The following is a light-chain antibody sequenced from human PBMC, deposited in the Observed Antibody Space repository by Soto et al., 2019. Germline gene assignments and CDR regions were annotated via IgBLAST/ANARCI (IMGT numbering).Light chain of an antibody. J-gene: IGKJ1*01. CDR3: HQYGSSAWT. CDR1: QSVSSY. CDR2: GAS. V-gene: IGKV3-20*01. Sequence: EIGMTQSPAALSVSPGERATFSCRASQSVSSYLAWYQQKPGQAPRLLIYGASSRATGIPDRFSGSGSGTDFTLTISRLEPEDFAVYYCHQYGSSAWTFGQGTKVDIK.